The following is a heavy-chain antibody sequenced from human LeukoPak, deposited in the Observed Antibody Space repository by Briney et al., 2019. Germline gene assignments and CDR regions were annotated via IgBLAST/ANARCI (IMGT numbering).Heavy chain of an antibody. J-gene: IGHJ4*02. V-gene: IGHV5-51*01. Sequence: GESLKISCKGSGYSFTSYWIGWVRQMPGKGLEWMGIIYPGDSKTRYSPSLQGRVTISVDKSISTAYMQWSSLKASDTAMYYCARRRSPFYYDSSGSNDWTFDYWGQGTLVTVSS. CDR1: GYSFTSYW. CDR3: ARRRSPFYYDSSGSNDWTFDY. D-gene: IGHD3-22*01. CDR2: IYPGDSKT.